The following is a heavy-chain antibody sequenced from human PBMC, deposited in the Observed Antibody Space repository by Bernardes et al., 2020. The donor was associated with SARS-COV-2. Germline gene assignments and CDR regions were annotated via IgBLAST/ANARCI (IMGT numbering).Heavy chain of an antibody. Sequence: GGSLRLSCAASGFTFSDYWMHWVRQAPGKGLVWVSRINSDGSSTSHADSVKGRFTISRDNARNTLYLEMNSLRAEDTAVYYCARGSGNYYFDYWGQGTLVTVSS. D-gene: IGHD1-26*01. J-gene: IGHJ4*02. CDR1: GFTFSDYW. CDR2: INSDGSST. V-gene: IGHV3-74*01. CDR3: ARGSGNYYFDY.